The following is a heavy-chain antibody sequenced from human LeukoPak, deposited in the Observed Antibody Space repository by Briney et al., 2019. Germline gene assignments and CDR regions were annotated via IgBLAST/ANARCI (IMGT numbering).Heavy chain of an antibody. J-gene: IGHJ4*02. V-gene: IGHV3-64D*06. CDR1: GFTFSTYA. D-gene: IGHD6-19*01. CDR2: ISRNGGST. Sequence: PGGSLRLSCSASGFTFSTYAMHWVRQAPGKGLEYVSGISRNGGSTYYADSVKGRFTISRDNSKHTLYLQMSSLRAEDTALYYCVNQISGWVYWGQGTLVTVSS. CDR3: VNQISGWVY.